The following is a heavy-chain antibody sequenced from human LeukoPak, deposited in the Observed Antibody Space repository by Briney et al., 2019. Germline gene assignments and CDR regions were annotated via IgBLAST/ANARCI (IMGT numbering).Heavy chain of an antibody. D-gene: IGHD3-9*01. CDR3: ARGRSTRNYRGLTGYYPFDY. Sequence: ASVKVSCKASGYTFTSYDINWVRQATGQGLEWMGWMNPNSGNTGYAQKFQGRVTMTRNTSISTAYMELSSLRSGDTAVYYCARGRSTRNYRGLTGYYPFDYWGQGTLVTVSS. J-gene: IGHJ4*02. V-gene: IGHV1-8*01. CDR2: MNPNSGNT. CDR1: GYTFTSYD.